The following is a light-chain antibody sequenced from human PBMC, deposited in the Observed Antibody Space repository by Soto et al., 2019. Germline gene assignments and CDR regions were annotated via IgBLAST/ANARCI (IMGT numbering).Light chain of an antibody. CDR1: QSISSY. J-gene: IGKJ4*01. Sequence: DIQMTQSPSSLSASVGDRVTITCRASQSISSYLNWYQQKPGKAPKLLIYAASSLQSGVPSRFSGSGSGTDVTLTISSLQPEDFATYYCQQSYSTPRSAFGGGTKVEIK. CDR2: AAS. CDR3: QQSYSTPRSA. V-gene: IGKV1-39*01.